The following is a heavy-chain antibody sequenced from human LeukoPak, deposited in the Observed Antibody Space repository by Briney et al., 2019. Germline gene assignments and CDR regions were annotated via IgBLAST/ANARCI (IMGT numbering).Heavy chain of an antibody. CDR3: ARDGSSDSSGYYWGNNWFDP. CDR2: IYTSGST. CDR1: GGSISSYY. Sequence: SETLSLTCTVSGGSISSYYWSWIRQPAGKGLEWIGRIYTSGSTNYNPSLKSRVTMSVGTSKNQFSLKLSSVTAADTAVYYCARDGSSDSSGYYWGNNWFDPWGQGTLVTVSS. V-gene: IGHV4-4*07. J-gene: IGHJ5*02. D-gene: IGHD3-22*01.